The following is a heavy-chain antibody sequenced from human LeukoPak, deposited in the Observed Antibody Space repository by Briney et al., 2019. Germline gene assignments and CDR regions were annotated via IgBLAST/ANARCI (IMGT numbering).Heavy chain of an antibody. D-gene: IGHD1-26*01. CDR3: ATRPDLYSGSYYPFDY. V-gene: IGHV5-51*01. CDR1: GYSFTSYW. CDR2: IYPGDSDT. J-gene: IGHJ4*02. Sequence: GESLKTSCKGSGYSFTSYWIGWVRQMPGKGLKWMGIIYPGDSDTSYSPSFQGQATISADKSSSTSFLQWSSLKAATPAFYSCATRPDLYSGSYYPFDYWGQGTLVTVSS.